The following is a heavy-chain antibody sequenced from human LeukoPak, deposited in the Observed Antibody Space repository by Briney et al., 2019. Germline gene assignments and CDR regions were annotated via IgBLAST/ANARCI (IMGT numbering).Heavy chain of an antibody. CDR2: ISYDGSNK. CDR1: GFTFSSYG. D-gene: IGHD6-19*01. Sequence: GGSLRLSCAASGFTFSSYGMHWVRQAPGKGLEWVAVISYDGSNKYYADSVKGRFTISRDNSKNTLYLQMNSLRAEDTAVYYCARDSGSSGWSLPVYFDYWGQGTLVTVSS. J-gene: IGHJ4*02. V-gene: IGHV3-30*03. CDR3: ARDSGSSGWSLPVYFDY.